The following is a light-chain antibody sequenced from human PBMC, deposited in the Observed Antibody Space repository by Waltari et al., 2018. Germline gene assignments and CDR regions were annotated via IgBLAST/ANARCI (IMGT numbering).Light chain of an antibody. J-gene: IGKJ2*03. CDR3: QQYAGAPYS. CDR1: QTVRNSY. CDR2: GVS. V-gene: IGKV3-20*01. Sequence: ILLTQSPGTLSLSPGQKATLSCRASQTVRNSYLAWYQQKPGQAPRLLIYGVSRRATGIPDRVTGSGSGTDFSLTISGLEPEDFAVYYCQQYAGAPYSFGQGTKLEIK.